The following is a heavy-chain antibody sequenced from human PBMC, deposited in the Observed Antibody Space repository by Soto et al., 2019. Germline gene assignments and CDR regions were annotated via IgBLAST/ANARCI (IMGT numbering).Heavy chain of an antibody. Sequence: GEALKISWKGSGYSFTSYWIGWVRQMPGKGVELMVIIYRGDSDTRYSRSFQGQVTISADKYIRTAYLQWSSPKSSDTAMYYCARLGVVVVAGLTYGMDXWGQGTTVTVS. D-gene: IGHD2-15*01. V-gene: IGHV5-51*01. CDR3: ARLGVVVVAGLTYGMDX. CDR2: IYRGDSDT. J-gene: IGHJ6*02. CDR1: GYSFTSYW.